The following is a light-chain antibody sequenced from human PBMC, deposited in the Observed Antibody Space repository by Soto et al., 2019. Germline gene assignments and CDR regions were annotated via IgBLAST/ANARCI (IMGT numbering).Light chain of an antibody. Sequence: QPVLTQPASVSGSPGQSITISCTGTSSDVGNYNLVSWYQQYPGKAPKLMIYEGGKRPSGVSNRFSGSKSGNTASLTISGLQAEDEADYYCCSFALRSTLIFGGGTKLT. CDR2: EGG. J-gene: IGLJ2*01. CDR1: SSDVGNYNL. CDR3: CSFALRSTLI. V-gene: IGLV2-23*01.